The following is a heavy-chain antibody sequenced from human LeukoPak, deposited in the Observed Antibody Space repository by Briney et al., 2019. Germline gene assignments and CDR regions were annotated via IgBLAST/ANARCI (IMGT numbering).Heavy chain of an antibody. CDR1: GGSISSYY. J-gene: IGHJ5*02. CDR3: AREGGHDSSGYYYLHNWFDP. V-gene: IGHV4-4*07. D-gene: IGHD3-22*01. Sequence: PSETLSLTCTVSGGSISSYYWSWIRQPAGKGLEWIGRIYTSGSTNYNPSLKSRVTMSVDTSKNQFSLKLSSVTAADTAVYYCAREGGHDSSGYYYLHNWFDPWGQGTLVTVSS. CDR2: IYTSGST.